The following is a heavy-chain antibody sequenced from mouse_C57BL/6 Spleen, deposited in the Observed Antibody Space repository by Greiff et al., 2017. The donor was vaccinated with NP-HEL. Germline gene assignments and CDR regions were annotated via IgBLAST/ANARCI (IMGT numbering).Heavy chain of an antibody. Sequence: VQLKQSGPELVKPGASVKISCKASGYSFTGYYMNWVKQSPEKSLEWIGEINPSTGGTTYNQKFKAKATLTVDKSSSTAYMQLKSLTSEDSAVYYCARSGALGYCDVWGTGTTVTVSS. V-gene: IGHV1-42*01. CDR2: INPSTGGT. D-gene: IGHD2-10*02. J-gene: IGHJ1*03. CDR3: ARSGALGYCDV. CDR1: GYSFTGYY.